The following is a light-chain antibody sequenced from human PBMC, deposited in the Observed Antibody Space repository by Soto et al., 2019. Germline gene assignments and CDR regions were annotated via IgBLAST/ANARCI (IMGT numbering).Light chain of an antibody. V-gene: IGKV3-15*01. J-gene: IGKJ1*01. CDR2: GAS. CDR3: QQYNNWPWT. Sequence: EIVLTQSPGTLSLTPGERATLSCRASQSVSQSVTTNLAWYQQKPGQAPRLLIYGASTRATGVPARFSGSGSGTEFTLTISSLQSEDFAVYYCQQYNNWPWTFGQGANVAIK. CDR1: QSVSQSVTTN.